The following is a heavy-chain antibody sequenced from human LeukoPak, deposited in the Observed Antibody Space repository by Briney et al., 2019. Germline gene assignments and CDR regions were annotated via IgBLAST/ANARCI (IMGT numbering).Heavy chain of an antibody. D-gene: IGHD5-18*01. J-gene: IGHJ5*02. CDR3: ASLDTAKQPLANH. Sequence: GGSLRLSCVASGLTVSNHWMSWVRQAPGKGLEWVANIREERGQEYYVDSVKGRFTISKNSAKYSLYLQMNTLRVEDTAMYYCASLDTAKQPLANHWGQGTLVTVSS. CDR1: GLTVSNHW. CDR2: IREERGQE. V-gene: IGHV3-7*03.